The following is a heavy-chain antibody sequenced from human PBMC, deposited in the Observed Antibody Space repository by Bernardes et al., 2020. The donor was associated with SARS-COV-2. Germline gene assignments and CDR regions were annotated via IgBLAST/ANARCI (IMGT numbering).Heavy chain of an antibody. D-gene: IGHD6-25*01. CDR1: GYTFTDYY. V-gene: IGHV1-2*02. Sequence: ASVKVSCKTSGYTFTDYYIHWVRPAPGQGLASMAWINLNNGDTWFAQKFQGRVTLTRDTSISTAYMELRMLTSDDTAVYYCASEPSAPGPGGDCLEPGGQGNRVTGSS. CDR3: ASEPSAPGPGGDCLEP. J-gene: IGHJ5*02. CDR2: INLNNGDT.